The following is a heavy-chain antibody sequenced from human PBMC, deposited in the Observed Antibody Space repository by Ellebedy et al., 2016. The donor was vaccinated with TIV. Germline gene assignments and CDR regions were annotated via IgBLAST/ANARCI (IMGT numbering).Heavy chain of an antibody. CDR1: GGPISTHY. CDR3: ARREKMTSWDEGNWFDP. CDR2: VYYSGST. J-gene: IGHJ5*02. Sequence: MPGGSLRLSCTVSGGPISTHYWNWIRQPPGKGLEWIGYVYYSGSTNYNPSLKSRVTISVDTSKNQFSLRLTSVTAADTAVYYCARREKMTSWDEGNWFDPWGQGTLVTVSS. D-gene: IGHD2-2*01. V-gene: IGHV4-59*08.